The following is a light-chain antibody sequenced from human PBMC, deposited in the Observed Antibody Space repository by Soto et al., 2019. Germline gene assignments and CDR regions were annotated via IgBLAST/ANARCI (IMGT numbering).Light chain of an antibody. CDR2: EVT. Sequence: QSALTQPASVSGSPGQSITISCTGTSGDIGSYNRVSWYQQHPGKAPKLIIYEVTDRPSGVSNRFSGSKSGNTASLTISGLQAEDEAEYYCQAYDYSLTAFVFGGGTKLTVL. J-gene: IGLJ3*02. CDR3: QAYDYSLTAFV. CDR1: SGDIGSYNR. V-gene: IGLV2-14*01.